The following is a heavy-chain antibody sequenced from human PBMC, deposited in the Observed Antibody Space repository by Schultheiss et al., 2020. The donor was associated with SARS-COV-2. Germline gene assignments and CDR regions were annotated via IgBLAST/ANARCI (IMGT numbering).Heavy chain of an antibody. J-gene: IGHJ4*02. CDR3: ARGGSTDLGY. Sequence: ASVKVSCKASGYTFTGYYMHWVRQAPGQGLEWMGGIIPIFGTANYAQKFQGRVTMTRDTSTSTVYMELSSLRSEDTAVYYCARGGSTDLGYWGQGTLVTVSS. CDR1: GYTFTGYY. D-gene: IGHD5/OR15-5a*01. V-gene: IGHV1-46*01. CDR2: IIPIFGTA.